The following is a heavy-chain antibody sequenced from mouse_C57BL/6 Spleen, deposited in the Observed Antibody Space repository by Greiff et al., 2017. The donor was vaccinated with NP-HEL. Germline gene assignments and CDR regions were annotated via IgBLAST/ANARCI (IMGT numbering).Heavy chain of an antibody. CDR3: AREGTGVLVSY. J-gene: IGHJ3*01. CDR1: GFTFSSYA. D-gene: IGHD4-1*01. V-gene: IGHV5-4*01. CDR2: ISDGGSYT. Sequence: EVQRVESGGGLVKPGGSLKLSCAASGFTFSSYAMSWVRQTPEKRLEWVATISDGGSYTYYPDNVKGRFTISRDNAKNNLYLQMSHLKSEDTAMYYCAREGTGVLVSYWGQGTRVTVSA.